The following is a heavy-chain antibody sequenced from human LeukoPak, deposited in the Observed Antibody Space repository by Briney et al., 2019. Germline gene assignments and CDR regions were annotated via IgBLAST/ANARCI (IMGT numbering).Heavy chain of an antibody. CDR1: GFIFSTYA. J-gene: IGHJ5*02. V-gene: IGHV3-30-3*01. D-gene: IGHD3-16*01. CDR3: ARALLWGISDP. CDR2: ISSDGNNK. Sequence: QPGGSLRLSCVASGFIFSTYAVHWVRQAPGKGLEWVAVISSDGNNKYYADSVKGRFSISRDDSKNTLYLQMNSLRAEDTAVYYCARALLWGISDPWGQGTLVTVSS.